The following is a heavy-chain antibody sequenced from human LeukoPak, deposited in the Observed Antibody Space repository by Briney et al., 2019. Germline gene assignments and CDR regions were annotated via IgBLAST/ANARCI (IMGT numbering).Heavy chain of an antibody. J-gene: IGHJ6*02. V-gene: IGHV4-61*08. Sequence: SEALSLTCTVPDGSITNGGYHWSWIRQPPGKGLEWIGYIYYSGSTNYNPSLKSRVTISVDTSKNQFSLKLSSVTAADTAVYYCARDDCSSTSCYDYYGMDVWGQGTTVTVSS. CDR2: IYYSGST. CDR1: DGSITNGGYH. D-gene: IGHD2-2*01. CDR3: ARDDCSSTSCYDYYGMDV.